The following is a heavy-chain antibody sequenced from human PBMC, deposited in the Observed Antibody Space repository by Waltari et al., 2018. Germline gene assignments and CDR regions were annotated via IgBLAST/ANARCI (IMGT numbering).Heavy chain of an antibody. CDR3: ARGGIAAAGTGWFDP. CDR2: IIANNGNT. CDR1: GYTFTRYS. Sequence: QVQLVQSGAEVKQPGASVKVSCKASGYTFTRYSISWVRQAPGQGLEWMGWIIANNGNTNYAQKLQGRVTMTTDTDTSTVYMELSSMRADDTAVYYGARGGIAAAGTGWFDPWGQGTLVTVSS. V-gene: IGHV1-18*01. D-gene: IGHD6-13*01. J-gene: IGHJ5*02.